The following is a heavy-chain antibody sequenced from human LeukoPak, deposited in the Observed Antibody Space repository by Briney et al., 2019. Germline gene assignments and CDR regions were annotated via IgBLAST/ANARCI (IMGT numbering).Heavy chain of an antibody. CDR2: ITDSGGST. CDR1: GFTFSSYA. Sequence: GGSLRLSCAASGFTFSSYAMTWVRQAPGKGLEWVSGITDSGGSTYFTDSVKGRFTISRDNSKNTVYLQMNCLRPEDTAVYYCAKGSAGSNYYFDYWGQGILVTVSS. J-gene: IGHJ4*02. D-gene: IGHD4-23*01. V-gene: IGHV3-23*01. CDR3: AKGSAGSNYYFDY.